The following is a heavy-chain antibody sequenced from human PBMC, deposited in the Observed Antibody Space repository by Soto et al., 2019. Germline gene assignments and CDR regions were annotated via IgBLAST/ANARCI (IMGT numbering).Heavy chain of an antibody. CDR1: AGTFSRHG. D-gene: IGHD3-9*01. CDR3: ASNDDILTGSYYYGMDV. Sequence: VLLVQSGSEVKKPGSSVKISCKASAGTFSRHGISWVRQAPGQGLEWLGGIPPIFGTANYPQKFQGRVTITADESTSTAYMELSSLRSEDTAVYYWASNDDILTGSYYYGMDVWGQGTTVTVSS. J-gene: IGHJ6*02. CDR2: IPPIFGTA. V-gene: IGHV1-69*12.